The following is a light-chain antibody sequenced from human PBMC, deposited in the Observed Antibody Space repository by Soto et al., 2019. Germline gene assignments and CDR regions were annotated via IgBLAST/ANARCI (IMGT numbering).Light chain of an antibody. CDR2: KAS. Sequence: DIQMTQSPSTLSASVGDRVTIACRASQSISTWLAWYQQKPGKAPNLLIYKASSLESGVPSRFSGSGSGTEFTLTISGLQPHDFATYYCQQYSSYWTFGQGTKVEIK. V-gene: IGKV1-5*03. J-gene: IGKJ1*01. CDR1: QSISTW. CDR3: QQYSSYWT.